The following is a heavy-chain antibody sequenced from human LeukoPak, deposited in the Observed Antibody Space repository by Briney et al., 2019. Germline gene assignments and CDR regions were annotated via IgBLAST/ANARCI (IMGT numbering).Heavy chain of an antibody. CDR2: ISPSGDST. V-gene: IGHV3-23*01. J-gene: IGHJ4*02. D-gene: IGHD3-9*01. CDR1: GLMFSKFG. CDR3: ARRLLTGGLTDFFDY. Sequence: GGSLRLSCAASGLMFSKFGMSWVRQAPGEGLEWVSAISPSGDSTTYRDSVKGQFTISRDNSKNRLYLQMNTLTVEDTAIYYCARRLLTGGLTDFFDYWGQGTLVTVSS.